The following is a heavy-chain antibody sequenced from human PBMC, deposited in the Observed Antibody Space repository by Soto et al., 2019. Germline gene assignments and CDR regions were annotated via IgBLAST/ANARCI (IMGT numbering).Heavy chain of an antibody. Sequence: PGGSLRLSCAASGFTFSSYAMSWVRQAPGKGLEWVSAISGSGGSTYYADSVKGRFTISRDNSKNTLYLQMNSLRAEDTAVYYCAKDVGYYDFWSGYYTGFDYWGQGTLVTVSS. CDR3: AKDVGYYDFWSGYYTGFDY. CDR2: ISGSGGST. D-gene: IGHD3-3*01. CDR1: GFTFSSYA. J-gene: IGHJ4*02. V-gene: IGHV3-23*01.